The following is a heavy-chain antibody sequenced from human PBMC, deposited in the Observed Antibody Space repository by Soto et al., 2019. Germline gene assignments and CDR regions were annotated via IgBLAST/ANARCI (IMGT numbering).Heavy chain of an antibody. CDR3: SATIFGVVIPTYGMDV. Sequence: PGGSLRLSCAASGFTFSNAWMNWVRQAPGKGLEWVGRIKSKTDGGTTDYAAPVKGRFTISRDDSKNTLYLQMNSLKTEDTAVYYCSATIFGVVIPTYGMDVWGQGTTVTVSS. J-gene: IGHJ6*02. V-gene: IGHV3-15*07. CDR1: GFTFSNAW. CDR2: IKSKTDGGTT. D-gene: IGHD3-3*01.